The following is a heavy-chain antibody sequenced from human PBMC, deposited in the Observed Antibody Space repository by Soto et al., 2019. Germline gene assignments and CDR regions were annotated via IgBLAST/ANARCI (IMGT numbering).Heavy chain of an antibody. CDR2: IVVGSGNT. V-gene: IGHV1-58*02. Sequence: QMQLVQSGPEVKKPGTSVKVSCKASGFTFTSSAMQWVRQARGQRLEWIGWIVVGSGNTNYAQKFQERVTVTRDMSTSTAYMELSSLRSEDTAVYYCAAGIVVVPAAANWYFDLWGRGTLVTVSS. CDR3: AAGIVVVPAAANWYFDL. D-gene: IGHD2-2*01. J-gene: IGHJ2*01. CDR1: GFTFTSSA.